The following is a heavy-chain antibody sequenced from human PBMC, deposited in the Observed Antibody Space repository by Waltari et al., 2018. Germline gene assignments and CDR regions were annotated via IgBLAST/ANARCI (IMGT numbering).Heavy chain of an antibody. V-gene: IGHV3-33*01. CDR2: IWYDGSNK. CDR3: ARDFASIAVAGGDY. CDR1: GFTFSSYG. J-gene: IGHJ4*02. Sequence: QVQLVESGGGVVQPGRSLRLSCAASGFTFSSYGMPWVRQAPGKGLEWVAVIWYDGSNKYYADSVKGRFTISRDNSKNTLYLQMNSLRAEDTAVYYCARDFASIAVAGGDYWGQGTLVTVSS. D-gene: IGHD6-19*01.